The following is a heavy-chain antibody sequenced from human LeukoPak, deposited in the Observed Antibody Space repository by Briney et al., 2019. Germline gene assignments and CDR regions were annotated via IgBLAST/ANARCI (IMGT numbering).Heavy chain of an antibody. J-gene: IGHJ4*02. D-gene: IGHD3-3*01. Sequence: SETLSLTCTVSGGSISSGDYYWSWIRQPPGKGLEWIGYIYYSGSTYYNPSLKSRVTISVDTSKNQFSLKLSSVTAADTAVYYCARGLTIFGVVIISYFDYWGQGTLVTVSS. CDR3: ARGLTIFGVVIISYFDY. CDR1: GGSISSGDYY. V-gene: IGHV4-30-4*01. CDR2: IYYSGST.